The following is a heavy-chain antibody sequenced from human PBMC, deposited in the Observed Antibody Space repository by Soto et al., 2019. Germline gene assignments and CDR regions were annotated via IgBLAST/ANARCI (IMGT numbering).Heavy chain of an antibody. CDR1: GGTFSSYT. CDR3: ARGHPWDCSSTSCYEWDAFDI. J-gene: IGHJ3*02. V-gene: IGHV1-69*02. CDR2: IIPILGIA. Sequence: GASVKVSCKSSGGTFSSYTISCVRQAPGQGLEWMGRIIPILGIANYAQKFQGRVTITADKSTSTAYMELSSLRSEDTAVYYCARGHPWDCSSTSCYEWDAFDIWGQGTMVTVSS. D-gene: IGHD2-2*01.